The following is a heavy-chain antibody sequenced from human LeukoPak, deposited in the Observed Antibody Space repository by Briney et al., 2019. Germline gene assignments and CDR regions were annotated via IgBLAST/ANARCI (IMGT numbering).Heavy chain of an antibody. D-gene: IGHD3-10*01. V-gene: IGHV3-73*01. CDR1: GFTFSGSA. J-gene: IGHJ4*02. CDR3: TRHNRYSGVFDY. CDR2: IRSKANSYAT. Sequence: PGGSLRLSCAASGFTFSGSAMHWVRQASGKGLEWAGRIRSKANSYATAYAASVKGRFTISRDDSKNTAYLQMNSLKTEDTAVYYCTRHNRYSGVFDYWGQGTLVTASS.